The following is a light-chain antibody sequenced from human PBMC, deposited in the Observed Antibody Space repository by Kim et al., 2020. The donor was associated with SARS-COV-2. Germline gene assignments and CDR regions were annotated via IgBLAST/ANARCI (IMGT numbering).Light chain of an antibody. V-gene: IGKV3-11*01. CDR2: AAS. CDR3: QQRHAWPLT. J-gene: IGKJ4*01. CDR1: QSVTRN. Sequence: SFPGEISNLSCRASQSVTRNLAWYQQKGGPAPRLRIDAASSRATGIPARFSGTGSGTDFTLTISPLESEDFAVYYCQQRHAWPLTFGGGTKVDIK.